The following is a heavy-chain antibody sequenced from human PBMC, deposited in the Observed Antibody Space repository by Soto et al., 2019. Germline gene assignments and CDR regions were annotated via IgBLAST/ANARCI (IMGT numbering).Heavy chain of an antibody. CDR2: IYYSGST. CDR1: GGSINSSSYF. D-gene: IGHD6-19*01. V-gene: IGHV4-39*01. J-gene: IGHJ5*02. Sequence: SETLSLTCIVSGGSINSSSYFWGWVRQPPGKGLEWIGSIYYSGSTCYNPSLRSRVTISVDTSKNQFSLKLSSVTAADTAVFYCARHYSSGSRNWFDPWGQGTLVTVYS. CDR3: ARHYSSGSRNWFDP.